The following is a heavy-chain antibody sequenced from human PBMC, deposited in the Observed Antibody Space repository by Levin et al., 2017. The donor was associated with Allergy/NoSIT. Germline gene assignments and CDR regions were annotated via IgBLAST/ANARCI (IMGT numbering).Heavy chain of an antibody. D-gene: IGHD2-2*01. V-gene: IGHV3-21*05. CDR1: GFTFSSYR. CDR3: ARDDKYAFDI. CDR2: ISRDSIFI. J-gene: IGHJ3*02. Sequence: GSLRLSCAASGFTFSSYRLNWVRQAPGKGLEWVSYISRDSIFIDYTDSVKGRFTISRDNAKNSLYLQMNSLRAEDTAVYFCARDDKYAFDIWGQGTMVTVSS.